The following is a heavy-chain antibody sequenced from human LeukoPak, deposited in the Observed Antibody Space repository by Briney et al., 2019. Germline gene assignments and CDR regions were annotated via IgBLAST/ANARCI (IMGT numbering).Heavy chain of an antibody. CDR1: GFTFSSYA. CDR2: IWSDGNNK. J-gene: IGHJ4*02. D-gene: IGHD4-17*01. CDR3: ARTLYGDLSPFDY. V-gene: IGHV3-33*01. Sequence: PGGSLRLSCAASGFTFSSYAMHWVRQAPGKGLEWVAIIWSDGNNKYYADSVKGRFTISRDNSKNTLYLQMNSLRAEDTAVYYCARTLYGDLSPFDYWGQGTLVTVSS.